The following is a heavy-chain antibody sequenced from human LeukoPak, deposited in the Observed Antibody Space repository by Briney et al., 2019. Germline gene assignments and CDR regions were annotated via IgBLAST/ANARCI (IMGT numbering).Heavy chain of an antibody. V-gene: IGHV3-23*01. J-gene: IGHJ6*03. CDR2: ISGSGDGT. CDR1: GFTFSTFA. D-gene: IGHD2-15*01. CDR3: ARVLRYCSGGNCYSGGLGYMDV. Sequence: GGSLRLSCAASGFTFSTFAMIWVRQAPGKGLEWVSGISGSGDGTYYADSVKGRFTISRDNAKNSLFLQMNSLRAEDTAVCYCARVLRYCSGGNCYSGGLGYMDVWGKGTTVTISS.